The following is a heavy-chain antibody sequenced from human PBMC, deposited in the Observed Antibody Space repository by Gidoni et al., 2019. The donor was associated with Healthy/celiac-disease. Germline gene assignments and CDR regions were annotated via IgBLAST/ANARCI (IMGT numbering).Heavy chain of an antibody. D-gene: IGHD2-8*02. CDR3: AKEPSSWWPFDY. V-gene: IGHV3-23*01. J-gene: IGHJ4*02. Sequence: EVQLLESGGGLVQPRGSLRLSCAASAFTFSSYAMSGVRQAPGQGLEWVSAISGSGGSTYYADSVKGRFTISRDNSKNTLYLQMNSLRAEDTAVYYCAKEPSSWWPFDYWGQGTLVTVSS. CDR1: AFTFSSYA. CDR2: ISGSGGST.